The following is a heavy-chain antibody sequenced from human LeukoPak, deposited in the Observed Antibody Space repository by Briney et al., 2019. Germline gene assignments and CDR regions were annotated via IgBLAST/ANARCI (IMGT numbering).Heavy chain of an antibody. J-gene: IGHJ4*02. CDR3: ARADTAMGEGDY. V-gene: IGHV1-2*06. D-gene: IGHD5-18*01. CDR2: INPNSGGT. Sequence: ASVKVSCKASGYTFTGYYMHWVRQAPGQGLEWMGRINPNSGGTNYAQKFQGRVTMTRDTSISTAYMELSRLRSGDTAVYYCARADTAMGEGDYWGQGTLVTVSS. CDR1: GYTFTGYY.